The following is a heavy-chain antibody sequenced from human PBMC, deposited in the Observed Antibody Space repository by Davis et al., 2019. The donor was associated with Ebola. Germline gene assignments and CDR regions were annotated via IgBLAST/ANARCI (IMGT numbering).Heavy chain of an antibody. J-gene: IGHJ1*01. Sequence: PSETLSLTCTVSGGSISSYYWSWIRQPPGKGLEWIGYIYYSGSTFYNPSLKSRVTISVDTSKNQFSLKLSPVTAADTAVYYCARSSGGGSYSVGYFQHWGQGTLVTVSS. V-gene: IGHV4-59*06. CDR2: IYYSGST. CDR1: GGSISSYY. CDR3: ARSSGGGSYSVGYFQH. D-gene: IGHD1-26*01.